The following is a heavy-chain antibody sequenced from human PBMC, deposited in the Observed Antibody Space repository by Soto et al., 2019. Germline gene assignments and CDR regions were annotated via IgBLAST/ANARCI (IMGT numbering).Heavy chain of an antibody. CDR2: ISYDGSNK. V-gene: IGHV3-30*18. Sequence: PGGSLRLSCAASGFTFSSYGMHWVRQAPGKGLEWVAVISYDGSNKYYADSVKGRFTISRDNSKNTLYLQMNSLRAEDTAVYYCAKSQFSSWKHMAHYYYYYGMDVWGQGTTVTVSS. CDR1: GFTFSSYG. D-gene: IGHD6-13*01. CDR3: AKSQFSSWKHMAHYYYYYGMDV. J-gene: IGHJ6*02.